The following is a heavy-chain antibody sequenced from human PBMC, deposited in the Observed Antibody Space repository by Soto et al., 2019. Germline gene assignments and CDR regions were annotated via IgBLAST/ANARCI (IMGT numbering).Heavy chain of an antibody. Sequence: EVQLVESGGGLVQPGGSLRLSCAASGFTFSSYWMSWVRQAPGKGLEWVANIKQDGSEKYYVDSVKGRFTISRDNAKNSLYLQMNSLRAEDTAVYYCARARSSMDRAEYFQHWGQGTLVTVSS. J-gene: IGHJ1*01. CDR2: IKQDGSEK. D-gene: IGHD2-2*03. CDR1: GFTFSSYW. V-gene: IGHV3-7*04. CDR3: ARARSSMDRAEYFQH.